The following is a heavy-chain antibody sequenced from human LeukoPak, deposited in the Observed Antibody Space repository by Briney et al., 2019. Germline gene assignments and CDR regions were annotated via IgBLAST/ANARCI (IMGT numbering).Heavy chain of an antibody. Sequence: GGSLRLSCAASGFTFSDYYKSWIRQAPGKGLEWVSTIKGTGLTTYYADSVKGRFTISRDNAKNSLFLQMSSLRADDTAIYYCARAGELRYMDVWGKGTAVTVSS. J-gene: IGHJ6*03. D-gene: IGHD3-16*01. CDR3: ARAGELRYMDV. CDR2: IKGTGLTT. V-gene: IGHV3-11*04. CDR1: GFTFSDYY.